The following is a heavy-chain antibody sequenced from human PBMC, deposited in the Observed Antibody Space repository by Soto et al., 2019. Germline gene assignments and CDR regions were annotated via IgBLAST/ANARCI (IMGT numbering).Heavy chain of an antibody. V-gene: IGHV3-11*06. J-gene: IGHJ4*02. CDR2: ISSSSSYT. D-gene: IGHD6-19*01. CDR3: AREYSSGWSTLPYFDY. CDR1: GFTFSDYY. Sequence: GGSLRLSCAASGFTFSDYYMSGIRQAPGKGLEWVSYISSSSSYTNYADSVKGRFTISRDNAKNSLYLQMNSLRAEDTAVYYCAREYSSGWSTLPYFDYWGQGTLVTVSS.